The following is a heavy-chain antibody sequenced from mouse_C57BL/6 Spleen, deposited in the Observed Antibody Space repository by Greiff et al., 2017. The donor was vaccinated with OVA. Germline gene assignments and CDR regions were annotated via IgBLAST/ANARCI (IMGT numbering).Heavy chain of an antibody. Sequence: EVQLQQSGPELVKPGASVKISCKASGYTFTDYYMNWVKQSHGKSLEWIGDINPNNGGTSYNQKFKGTATLTVDKSSSTAYMELRSLTSEDSAVYYCARSQGIYYCNYGWNAMDYWGQGTSVTVSS. CDR3: ARSQGIYYCNYGWNAMDY. J-gene: IGHJ4*01. D-gene: IGHD2-1*01. V-gene: IGHV1-26*01. CDR1: GYTFTDYY. CDR2: INPNNGGT.